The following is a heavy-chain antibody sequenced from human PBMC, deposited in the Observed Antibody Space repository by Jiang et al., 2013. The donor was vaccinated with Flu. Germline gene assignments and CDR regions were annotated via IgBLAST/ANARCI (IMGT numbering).Heavy chain of an antibody. Sequence: VQLLESGGGVVQPGRSLRLSCAASGFTFSSYGMHWVRQAPGKGLEWVAVISYDGSNKYYADSVKGRFTISRDNSKNTLYLQMNSLRAEDTAVYYCAKEGRRWLQSYYFDYWGQGTLVTV. CDR1: GFTFSSYG. CDR3: AKEGRRWLQSYYFDY. V-gene: IGHV3-30*18. J-gene: IGHJ4*02. D-gene: IGHD5-24*01. CDR2: ISYDGSNK.